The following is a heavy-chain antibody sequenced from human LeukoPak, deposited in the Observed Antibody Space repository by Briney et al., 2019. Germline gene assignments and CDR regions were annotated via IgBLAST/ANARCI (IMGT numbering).Heavy chain of an antibody. CDR3: ARQGYHDSSGYPDP. V-gene: IGHV4-34*01. J-gene: IGHJ5*02. CDR1: GGSFSGYY. CDR2: INHSGST. Sequence: PSETLSLTCAVYGGSFSGYYWSWIRQPPGKGLEWIGEINHSGSTNYNPSLKSRVTISVDTSKNQFSLKLSSVTAADTAVYYCARQGYHDSSGYPDPWGQGTLVTVSS. D-gene: IGHD3-22*01.